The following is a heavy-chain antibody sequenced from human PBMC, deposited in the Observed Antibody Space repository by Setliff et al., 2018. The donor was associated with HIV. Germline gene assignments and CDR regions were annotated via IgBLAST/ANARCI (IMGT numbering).Heavy chain of an antibody. V-gene: IGHV4-61*09. D-gene: IGHD6-19*01. J-gene: IGHJ4*02. CDR1: GASISSDNYY. CDR3: ATCSSSACHVYDY. Sequence: PSETLSLTCTVSGASISSDNYYWSWIRQPAGKRLEWIGHIYTSGNTNYNPSLKSRITISVDTSKNQFSLKLTSVTAADTAIYYCATCSSSACHVYDYWGQGTPVTVSS. CDR2: IYTSGNT.